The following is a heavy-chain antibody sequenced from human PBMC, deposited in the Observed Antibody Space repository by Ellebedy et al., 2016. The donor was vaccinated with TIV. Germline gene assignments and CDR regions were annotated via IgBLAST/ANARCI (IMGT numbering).Heavy chain of an antibody. CDR1: GFIVSKNY. D-gene: IGHD1-14*01. J-gene: IGHJ6*01. Sequence: PGGSLRLSCAASGFIVSKNYINWVRQAPGKGLEWVSFIYSDETTYYVDSVKGRFTISRDNSKNTVYLQMRSLRAEDTAIYYWARESPTGIIDLMGYYGMDVWGQGTTVTVS. CDR3: ARESPTGIIDLMGYYGMDV. CDR2: IYSDETT. V-gene: IGHV3-53*01.